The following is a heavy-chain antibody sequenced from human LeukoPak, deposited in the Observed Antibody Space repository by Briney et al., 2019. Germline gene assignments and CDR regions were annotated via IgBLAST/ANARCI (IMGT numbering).Heavy chain of an antibody. Sequence: PSETLSLACAVYGGSFSGYYWSWIRQPPGKGLEWFGESNRSGSTNYNPSLKSRVTISVDTSKNQFSLKLSSVTAADTAVYYCARGGGKYHHITRWSSLIKYYFDYWGQGTLVTVSS. V-gene: IGHV4-34*01. J-gene: IGHJ4*02. CDR2: SNRSGST. CDR3: ARGGGKYHHITRWSSLIKYYFDY. CDR1: GGSFSGYY. D-gene: IGHD3-10*01.